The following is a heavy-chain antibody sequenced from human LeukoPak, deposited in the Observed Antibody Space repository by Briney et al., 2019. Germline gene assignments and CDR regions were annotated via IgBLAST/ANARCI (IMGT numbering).Heavy chain of an antibody. CDR1: GFTFSSYW. D-gene: IGHD6-13*01. J-gene: IGHJ4*02. CDR2: IKQDGSEK. V-gene: IGHV3-7*01. Sequence: PGGSLRLSCAASGFTFSSYWMSWVRQAPGKGLEWVANIKQDGSEKYYVDSVKGRFTISRDNAKNSLYLQMNSLRAEDTAVYYCAREYPPLGIAAAGEFDYWGQGTLVTVSS. CDR3: AREYPPLGIAAAGEFDY.